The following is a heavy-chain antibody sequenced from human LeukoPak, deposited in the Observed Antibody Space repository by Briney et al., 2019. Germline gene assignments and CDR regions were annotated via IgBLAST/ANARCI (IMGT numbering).Heavy chain of an antibody. CDR3: AKALGSGGEV. V-gene: IGHV3-21*01. CDR1: VFTFSSYS. D-gene: IGHD2-15*01. Sequence: GRPLRLSCTPSVFTFSSYSMNWVRQATGEGLEWVSSISSRSSYIYYADSVKGRFTISRDNSKNTLYLQMNSLRAEDTAVYYCAKALGSGGEVWGQGTLVTVSS. J-gene: IGHJ1*01. CDR2: ISSRSSYI.